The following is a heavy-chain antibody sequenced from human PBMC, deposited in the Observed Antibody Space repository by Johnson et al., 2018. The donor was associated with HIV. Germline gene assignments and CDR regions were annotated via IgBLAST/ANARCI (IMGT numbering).Heavy chain of an antibody. D-gene: IGHD6-6*01. J-gene: IGHJ3*02. CDR3: ARRKAPYDAFDI. Sequence: QVQLMESGGGLVQPGGSLRLSCAASGFTFSSYAMHWVRQAPGKGLEWVAVISYDGSNKYYADSVKGRFTISRDNSKNTLYLQMGSLRAEDMAVYYCARRKAPYDAFDICGQGTMVTVSS. CDR2: ISYDGSNK. V-gene: IGHV3-30*14. CDR1: GFTFSSYA.